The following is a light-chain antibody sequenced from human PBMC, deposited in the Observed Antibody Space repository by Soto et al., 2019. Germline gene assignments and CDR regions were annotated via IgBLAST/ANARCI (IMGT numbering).Light chain of an antibody. V-gene: IGKV3-11*01. Sequence: IVLPQSHGALSLSPGERATLSCRASQSVSSYLAWYQQKPGQAPRLLIYDASNRATGIPARFSGSGSGTDFTLTISSLEPEDFAVYYCQQRSNWITFGQGTRLEN. J-gene: IGKJ5*01. CDR3: QQRSNWIT. CDR1: QSVSSY. CDR2: DAS.